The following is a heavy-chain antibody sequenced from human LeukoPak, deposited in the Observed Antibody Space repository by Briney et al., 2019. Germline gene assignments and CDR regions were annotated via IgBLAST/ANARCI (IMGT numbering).Heavy chain of an antibody. CDR1: GYTFTDYY. D-gene: IGHD3-10*01. Sequence: GASVKVSCKASGYTFTDYYIHWVRQAPGQGLEWMGWINPNSGGTNFAQKFQGRVTMTRDTSITTAYMELSRLRSDDTAVYYCARDRREVSYYGSGTFKFGENYFDYWGQGTLLTVSS. CDR3: ARDRREVSYYGSGTFKFGENYFDY. V-gene: IGHV1-2*02. CDR2: INPNSGGT. J-gene: IGHJ4*02.